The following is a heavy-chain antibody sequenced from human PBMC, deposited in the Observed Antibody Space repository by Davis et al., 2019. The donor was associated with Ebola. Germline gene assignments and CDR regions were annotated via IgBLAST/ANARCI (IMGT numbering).Heavy chain of an antibody. CDR2: IIPIFGTA. D-gene: IGHD1-26*01. J-gene: IGHJ4*02. CDR1: GGTFSSYA. CDR3: ASLGGSYYWGRGYFDY. V-gene: IGHV1-69*06. Sequence: SVKVSCKASGGTFSSYAVSWVRQAPGQGLEWMGGIIPIFGTANYDPKFQGRVTITADKSTSTAYMELSSLRSEDTALYYCASLGGSYYWGRGYFDYWGQGTLVTVSS.